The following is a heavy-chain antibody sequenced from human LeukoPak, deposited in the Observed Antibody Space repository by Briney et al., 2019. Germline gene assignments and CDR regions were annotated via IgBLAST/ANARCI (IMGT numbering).Heavy chain of an antibody. CDR2: IYYRGST. J-gene: IGHJ3*02. Sequence: PSEALSLTRVVSGGSLSIYYWSWIRPPPGRGLGSGWYIYYRGSTHYTPSLKRRVTLSVDTSKNTFSMMQRSVSAAYTRAYFSARRKVYSGSHGPADAFDIWGQGKMVTVSS. D-gene: IGHD1-26*01. CDR1: GGSLSIYY. CDR3: ARRKVYSGSHGPADAFDI. V-gene: IGHV4-59*08.